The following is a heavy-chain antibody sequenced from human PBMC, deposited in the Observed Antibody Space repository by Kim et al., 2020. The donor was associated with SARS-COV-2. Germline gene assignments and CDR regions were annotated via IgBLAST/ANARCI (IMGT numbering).Heavy chain of an antibody. CDR3: AIKWELSDAFDI. V-gene: IGHV7-4-1*02. J-gene: IGHJ3*02. D-gene: IGHD1-26*01. Sequence: TYAQGFTGRFVFSLDTSVSTAYLQISSLKAEDTAVYYCAIKWELSDAFDIWGQGTMVTVSS.